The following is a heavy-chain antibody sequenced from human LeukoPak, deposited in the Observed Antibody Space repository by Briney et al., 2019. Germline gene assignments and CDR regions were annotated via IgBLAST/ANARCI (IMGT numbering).Heavy chain of an antibody. Sequence: GGSLRLSCAASGFTFSSYSMNWVRQAPGKGLEWVSYISSSSSTIYYADSAKGRFTISRDNAKNSLYLQMNSLRAEDTAVYYCARDLLRGDYWGQGTLVTVSS. CDR3: ARDLLRGDY. CDR1: GFTFSSYS. J-gene: IGHJ4*02. D-gene: IGHD1-26*01. CDR2: ISSSSSTI. V-gene: IGHV3-48*01.